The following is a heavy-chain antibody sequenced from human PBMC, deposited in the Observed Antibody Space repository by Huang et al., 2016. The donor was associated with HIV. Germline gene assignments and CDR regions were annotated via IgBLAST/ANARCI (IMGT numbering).Heavy chain of an antibody. CDR2: IWYGGSNE. V-gene: IGHV3-30*02. Sequence: QVQLVESGGGVVQPGGSLRLSCAESGFTFRSYGMHWVRQAPGKGVEWVAFIWYGGSNEYYADAVKGRFTISRDNSENTLYLQMNSLRPDDTAVYYCAKGASSGWYYFDYGGQGTLVSVSS. CDR1: GFTFRSYG. CDR3: AKGASSGWYYFDY. D-gene: IGHD6-13*01. J-gene: IGHJ4*02.